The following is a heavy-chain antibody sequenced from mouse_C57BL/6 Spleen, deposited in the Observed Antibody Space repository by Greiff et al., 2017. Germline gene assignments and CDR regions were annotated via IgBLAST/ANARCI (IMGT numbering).Heavy chain of an antibody. Sequence: VQLQQSGAELVRPGASVTLSCKASGYTFTDYYINWVQQRPGQGLEWIARIYPGSGNTYYNEKFKGKATLTAEKSSSTAYMQLSSLTSEDSAVYFCARGYFDYWGQGTTLTVSS. CDR3: ARGYFDY. J-gene: IGHJ2*01. V-gene: IGHV1-76*01. CDR2: IYPGSGNT. CDR1: GYTFTDYY.